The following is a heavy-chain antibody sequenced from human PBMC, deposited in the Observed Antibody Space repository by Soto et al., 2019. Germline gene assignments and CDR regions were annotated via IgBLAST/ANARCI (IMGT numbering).Heavy chain of an antibody. V-gene: IGHV1-18*04. CDR1: GYTFTSYG. J-gene: IGHJ4*02. CDR3: VYRRVPIGSLDY. Sequence: QVQLVQSGAEVKKPGASVKVSCKASGYTFTSYGISWVRQAPGQGLEWMGWISAYNGNTNYAQKLQGRVTMTTDTSTSTACVELRSLRSDDTAVYYCVYRRVPIGSLDYWGQGTLVTVSS. D-gene: IGHD2-2*02. CDR2: ISAYNGNT.